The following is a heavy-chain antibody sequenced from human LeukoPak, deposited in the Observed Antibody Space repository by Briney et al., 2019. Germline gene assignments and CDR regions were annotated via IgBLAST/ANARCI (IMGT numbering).Heavy chain of an antibody. D-gene: IGHD4-11*01. CDR3: AKGRYSSSWAPFDR. V-gene: IGHV3-23*05. J-gene: IGHJ5*02. CDR2: INTIGNKI. Sequence: GGSLRLSCSASGFSFSTYGMNWVRQAPGRGLEWVSSINTIGNKIYYGDSVKGRFTISRDNSKNTLSLQMNNLRAEDTAIYYCAKGRYSSSWAPFDRWGQGTLVTVSS. CDR1: GFSFSTYG.